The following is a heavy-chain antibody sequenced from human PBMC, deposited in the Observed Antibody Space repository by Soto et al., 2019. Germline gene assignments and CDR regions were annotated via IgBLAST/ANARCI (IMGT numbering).Heavy chain of an antibody. V-gene: IGHV1-8*01. CDR2: MNPNSGNT. CDR3: ARALLTGAPGEYFDY. Sequence: ASVKVSCKTSGYRFSSNDINWVRQATGQGLEWMGWMNPNSGNTGYAQKFQGRIAMTRNTSISTAYMELSSLRSEDTAVYYCARALLTGAPGEYFDYWGQGALVTVSS. CDR1: GYRFSSND. D-gene: IGHD7-27*01. J-gene: IGHJ4*02.